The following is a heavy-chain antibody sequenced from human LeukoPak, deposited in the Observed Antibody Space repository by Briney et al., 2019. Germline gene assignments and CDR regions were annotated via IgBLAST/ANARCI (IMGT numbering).Heavy chain of an antibody. CDR3: ANLDYGGNSGFDY. J-gene: IGHJ4*02. Sequence: GGSLRLSCAASGFTFSSYAMTWVRQAPGKGWEWVSAISGSGGSTYYADSVKGRLTISRDNSKHTLYLQMNSLRAEDTAVYYCANLDYGGNSGFDYWGQGTLVTVSS. CDR2: ISGSGGST. V-gene: IGHV3-23*01. D-gene: IGHD4-23*01. CDR1: GFTFSSYA.